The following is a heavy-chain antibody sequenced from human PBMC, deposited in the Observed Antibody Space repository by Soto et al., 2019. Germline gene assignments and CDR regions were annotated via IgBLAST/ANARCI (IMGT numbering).Heavy chain of an antibody. CDR3: VRDLNGSGDY. CDR2: IFHSLGA. V-gene: IGHV4-59*01. CDR1: GGSTTSDY. Sequence: SETLSLTCTGSGGSTTSDYWSWTRQPPGKGLEWLGYIFHSLGAKYNPSLGSRGTISLDTSKNQLSLSLRSVTAADTAIYFCVRDLNGSGDYWGQGTLVTVSS. J-gene: IGHJ4*02. D-gene: IGHD3-10*01.